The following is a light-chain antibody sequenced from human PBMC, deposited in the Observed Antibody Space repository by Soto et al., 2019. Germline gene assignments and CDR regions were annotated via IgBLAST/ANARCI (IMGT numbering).Light chain of an antibody. Sequence: LQVNPTSFTLSASLGDRVTIHFRASQPISTWLAWYQEKPGKAPKLLIYDASSLEGGVPSRFSGSGSGTEFTLTISSLQPDDFATYYCHQYNYYRPTFGQGTKVDI. CDR1: QPISTW. CDR2: DAS. V-gene: IGKV1-5*01. CDR3: HQYNYYRPT. J-gene: IGKJ1*01.